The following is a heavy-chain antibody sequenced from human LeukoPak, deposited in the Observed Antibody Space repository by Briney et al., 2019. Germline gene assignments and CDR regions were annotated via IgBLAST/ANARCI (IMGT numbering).Heavy chain of an antibody. D-gene: IGHD2-21*02. CDR1: GFTFSIYA. Sequence: SGGSLRLSCAASGFTFSIYAMSWVRQAPGKGLEWVSGISGTSGTINYAAPVKGRFTISRDNSKNTLYLLMNSRRVDDMAVYYCAKRLGDPRAFDYWGQGTLVTVSS. J-gene: IGHJ4*02. V-gene: IGHV3-23*01. CDR2: ISGTSGTI. CDR3: AKRLGDPRAFDY.